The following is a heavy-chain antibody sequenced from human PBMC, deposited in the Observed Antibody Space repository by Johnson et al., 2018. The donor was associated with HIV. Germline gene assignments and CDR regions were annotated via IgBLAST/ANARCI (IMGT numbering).Heavy chain of an antibody. D-gene: IGHD3-3*01. V-gene: IGHV3-30*02. CDR2: IRYDGNNK. J-gene: IGHJ3*01. CDR3: AKSTYFNFWSGYYEKAVNDAFDV. CDR1: GFTFSSYG. Sequence: QVQLVESGGGVVQPGGSLRLSCAASGFTFSSYGMHWVRQAPGKGLEWVAFIRYDGNNKYYADSVKGRFTISRDNSKNTLYLQMNRLSAEDTAVYYCAKSTYFNFWSGYYEKAVNDAFDVWGQGTMVTVSS.